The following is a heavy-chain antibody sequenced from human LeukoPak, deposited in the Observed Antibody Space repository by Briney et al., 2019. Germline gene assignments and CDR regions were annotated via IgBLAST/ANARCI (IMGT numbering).Heavy chain of an antibody. D-gene: IGHD6-13*01. CDR3: ARDRDSSSWYPDSAGEQYYFDY. J-gene: IGHJ4*02. Sequence: ASVKVSCKASGGTFSTYTISCGRQAPGQGLEGMGGIIPIFGIATYAQTFLGRFTITADKSSSTAYMELSSLRSEDTAVYYGARDRDSSSWYPDSAGEQYYFDYWGQGTLVTVSS. CDR2: IIPIFGIA. CDR1: GGTFSTYT. V-gene: IGHV1-69*10.